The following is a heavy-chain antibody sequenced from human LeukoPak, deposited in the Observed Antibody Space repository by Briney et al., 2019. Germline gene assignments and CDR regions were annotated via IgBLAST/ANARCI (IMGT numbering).Heavy chain of an antibody. CDR2: ISGSGGST. CDR1: GFTFNNYG. J-gene: IGHJ1*01. Sequence: GGSLRLSCAASGFTFNNYGMNWVRQAPGKGLEWVSAISGSGGSTYYADSVRGRFTISRDNSKNTLYLQMNSLRAEDTAVYYCAKDGGYYGSGSYYTVQHWGQGTLVTVSS. D-gene: IGHD3-10*01. V-gene: IGHV3-23*01. CDR3: AKDGGYYGSGSYYTVQH.